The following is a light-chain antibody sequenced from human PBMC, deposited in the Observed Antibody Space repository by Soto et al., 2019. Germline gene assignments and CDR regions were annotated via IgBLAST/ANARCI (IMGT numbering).Light chain of an antibody. Sequence: QSVLTQPASVSGSPGQSITISCTGTSSDVGGYNYVSWYQQHPGKAPKLMIYDVSNRLSGVSNRFSGSKSGNTASLTMSGLQAEDEADYYCSSYTSSSSLWVFGTGTKLTVL. CDR1: SSDVGGYNY. CDR2: DVS. V-gene: IGLV2-14*01. CDR3: SSYTSSSSLWV. J-gene: IGLJ1*01.